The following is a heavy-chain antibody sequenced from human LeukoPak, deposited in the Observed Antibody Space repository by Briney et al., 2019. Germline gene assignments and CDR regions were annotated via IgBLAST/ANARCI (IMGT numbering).Heavy chain of an antibody. Sequence: GGSLRLSCATSGFTFDDYAMHWVRRAPGKGLEWVSGITWNSGNIGYADSVKGRFTISRDNAKDSLFLQMNSLRAEDTALYYCAKDMSYSGSYWTAFDIWGQGTMVTVSS. CDR1: GFTFDDYA. CDR3: AKDMSYSGSYWTAFDI. CDR2: ITWNSGNI. J-gene: IGHJ3*02. V-gene: IGHV3-9*01. D-gene: IGHD1-26*01.